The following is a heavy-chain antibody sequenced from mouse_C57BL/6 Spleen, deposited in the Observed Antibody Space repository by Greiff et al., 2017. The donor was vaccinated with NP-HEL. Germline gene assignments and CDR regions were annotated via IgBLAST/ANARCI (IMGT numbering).Heavy chain of an antibody. CDR3: AREGGLRLDY. Sequence: VQLQQPGAELVRPGSSVKLSCKASGYTFTSYWMHWVKQRPIQGLEWIGNIDPSDSETHYNQKFKDKATLTVDKSSSTAYMRLSSLTSEDSAVYYCAREGGLRLDYWGQGTTLTVSS. D-gene: IGHD2-4*01. J-gene: IGHJ2*01. V-gene: IGHV1-52*01. CDR1: GYTFTSYW. CDR2: IDPSDSET.